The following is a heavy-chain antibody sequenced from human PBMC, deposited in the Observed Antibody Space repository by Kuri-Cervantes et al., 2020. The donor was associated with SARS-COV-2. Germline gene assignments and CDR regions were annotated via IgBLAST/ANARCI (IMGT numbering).Heavy chain of an antibody. CDR3: ARDGAYNYYDSNYYGMDV. D-gene: IGHD3-22*01. Sequence: SVKVSCKASGGTFSSHAISWVRHAPGQGLEWMGRIIPIFGIANYAQKFQGRVTITADKSTSTAYTELSSLRSEDTAVYYCARDGAYNYYDSNYYGMDVWGQGTTVTVSS. CDR2: IIPIFGIA. CDR1: GGTFSSHA. J-gene: IGHJ6*02. V-gene: IGHV1-69*04.